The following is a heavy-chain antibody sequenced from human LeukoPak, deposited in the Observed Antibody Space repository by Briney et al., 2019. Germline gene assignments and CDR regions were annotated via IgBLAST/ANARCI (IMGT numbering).Heavy chain of an antibody. CDR2: IYYSGST. J-gene: IGHJ4*02. D-gene: IGHD3-3*01. CDR1: GGSISSSSYY. V-gene: IGHV4-39*07. Sequence: SETLSLTCTVSGGSISSSSYYWGWIRQPPGKGLEWIGSIYYSGSTYYNPSLKSRVTISVDTSKNQFSLKLSSVTAADTAVYYCARGNYDFWSGHYFDYWGQGTLVTVSS. CDR3: ARGNYDFWSGHYFDY.